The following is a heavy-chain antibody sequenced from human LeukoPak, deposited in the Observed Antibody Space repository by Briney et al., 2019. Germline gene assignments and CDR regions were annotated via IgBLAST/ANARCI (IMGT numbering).Heavy chain of an antibody. CDR3: ARQRLRGISYFGF. CDR1: GYSFTSFW. CDR2: IYPGDSDT. Sequence: GESLRISCKGSGYSFTSFWIGWVRQMPGKGLEWMGIIYPGDSDTRFSPSFQGQVTISADKSINTAYLQWSSLKASDTAMYYCARQRLRGISYFGFWGQGTLVTVSS. J-gene: IGHJ4*02. D-gene: IGHD3-10*01. V-gene: IGHV5-51*01.